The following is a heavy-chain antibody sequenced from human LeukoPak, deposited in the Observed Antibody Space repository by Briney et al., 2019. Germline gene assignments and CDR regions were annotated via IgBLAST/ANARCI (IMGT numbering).Heavy chain of an antibody. J-gene: IGHJ6*03. CDR2: INTNSGGT. CDR3: ARIQLWSGGYYYYYMDV. V-gene: IGHV1-18*01. CDR1: GYTFTSYA. Sequence: GASVTVSCKASGYTFTSYAMNWARQAPGQGLEWMGWINTNSGGTNYAQKLQGRVTMTTDTSTSTAYMELRSLRSDDTAVYYCARIQLWSGGYYYYYMDVWGKGTTVTISS. D-gene: IGHD5-18*01.